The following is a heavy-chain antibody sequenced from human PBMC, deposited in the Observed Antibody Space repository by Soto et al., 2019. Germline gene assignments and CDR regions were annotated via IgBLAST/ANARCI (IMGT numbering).Heavy chain of an antibody. CDR1: GDSVSSNSAA. V-gene: IGHV6-1*01. CDR3: ARVRACSGGSCYPTAPFDAFDI. Sequence: PSQTLSLTCAISGDSVSSNSAAWNWIRQSPSRGLEWLGRTYYRSKWYNDYAVSVKSRTTINPDTSKNQFSLQLNSVTPEDTAVYYCARVRACSGGSCYPTAPFDAFDIWGQGTMVTVSS. J-gene: IGHJ3*02. CDR2: TYYRSKWYN. D-gene: IGHD2-15*01.